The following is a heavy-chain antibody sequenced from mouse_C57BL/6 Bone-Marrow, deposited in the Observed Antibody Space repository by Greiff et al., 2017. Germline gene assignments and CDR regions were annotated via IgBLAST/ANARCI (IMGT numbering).Heavy chain of an antibody. V-gene: IGHV1-61*01. CDR1: GYTFTSYW. Sequence: QVQLKQPGAELVRPGSSVKLSCKASGYTFTSYWMDWVKQRPGQGLEWIGNIYPSDSETHYNQKFKDKATLTVDKSSSTAYMQLSSLTSEDSAVYYCARYEGYDYDDAYWGQGTLVTVSA. CDR3: ARYEGYDYDDAY. J-gene: IGHJ3*01. D-gene: IGHD2-4*01. CDR2: IYPSDSET.